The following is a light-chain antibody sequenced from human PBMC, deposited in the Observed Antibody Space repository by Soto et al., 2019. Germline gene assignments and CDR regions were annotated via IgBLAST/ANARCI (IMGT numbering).Light chain of an antibody. CDR3: QERYTWPPIT. CDR1: QSVRTY. Sequence: EIVLTQSPVTLSLSPGERATLSCRASQSVRTYLAWYQVKPGQAPRLLIYEASRRASGVPARFSGSGSGTDFTLAISSLEPEDFALYYCQERYTWPPITFGQGTRLEIK. CDR2: EAS. V-gene: IGKV3-11*01. J-gene: IGKJ5*01.